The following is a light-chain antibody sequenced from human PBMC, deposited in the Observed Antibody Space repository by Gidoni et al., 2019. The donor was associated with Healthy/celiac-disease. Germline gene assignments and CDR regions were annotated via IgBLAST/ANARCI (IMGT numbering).Light chain of an antibody. CDR2: GAS. J-gene: IGKJ4*01. V-gene: IGKV3-20*01. Sequence: EIVFTQSPGTLSLSPGERATLACSASQSVSSSYLAWYQQKPGQAPRLLIYGASSRDTGIPDGFSGSGSRTDFTLTISRLEPEDFAVYYCQQYGSSPPVTFGGXTKVEIK. CDR1: QSVSSSY. CDR3: QQYGSSPPVT.